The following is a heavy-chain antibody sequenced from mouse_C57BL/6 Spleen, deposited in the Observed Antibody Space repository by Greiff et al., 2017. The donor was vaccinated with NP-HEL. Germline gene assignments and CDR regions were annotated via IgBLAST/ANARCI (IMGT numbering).Heavy chain of an antibody. Sequence: VQLQQPGAELVKPGASVKLSCKASGYTFTSYWMQWVKQRPGQGLEWIGEIDPSDSYTNYNQKFKGKATLTVDTSSSTAYMQLSSLTSEDSAVYYCARGYYGSSPAWFAYWGQGTLVTVSA. CDR1: GYTFTSYW. CDR3: ARGYYGSSPAWFAY. D-gene: IGHD1-1*01. V-gene: IGHV1-50*01. J-gene: IGHJ3*01. CDR2: IDPSDSYT.